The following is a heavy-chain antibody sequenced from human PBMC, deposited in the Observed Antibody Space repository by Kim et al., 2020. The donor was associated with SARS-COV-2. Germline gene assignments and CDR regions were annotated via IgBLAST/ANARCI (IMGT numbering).Heavy chain of an antibody. CDR3: AREHYDFWSGYYISNWFDP. CDR2: INAGNGNT. J-gene: IGHJ5*02. D-gene: IGHD3-3*01. Sequence: ASVKVSCKASGYTFTSYAMHWVRQAPGQRLEWMGWINAGNGNTKYSQKFQGRVTITRDTSASTAYMELSSLRSEDTAVYYCAREHYDFWSGYYISNWFDPWGQGTLVTVSS. V-gene: IGHV1-3*01. CDR1: GYTFTSYA.